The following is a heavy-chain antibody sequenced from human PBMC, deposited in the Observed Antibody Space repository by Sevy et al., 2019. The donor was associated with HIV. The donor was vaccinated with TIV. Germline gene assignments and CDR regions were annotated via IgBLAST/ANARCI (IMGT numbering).Heavy chain of an antibody. CDR3: ARESASGTPGGVYYYYYNMDV. CDR2: ISTRSSAI. Sequence: GGSLRLSCAASGFTFSSFSMNWVRQAPGKGPEWISYISTRSSAIYYADSMKGRLTISRDNSKNSLYLQMNSLRAEDTAVYYCARESASGTPGGVYYYYYNMDVWGQGTKVTVSS. J-gene: IGHJ6*02. V-gene: IGHV3-48*01. CDR1: GFTFSSFS. D-gene: IGHD6-13*01.